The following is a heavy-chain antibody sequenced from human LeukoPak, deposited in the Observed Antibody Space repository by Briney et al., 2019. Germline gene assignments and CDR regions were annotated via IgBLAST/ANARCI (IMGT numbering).Heavy chain of an antibody. V-gene: IGHV3-74*01. CDR2: ISSGGSVT. CDR1: GFTFRTYW. D-gene: IGHD1-1*01. CDR3: ARDADGPGTLIDY. J-gene: IGHJ4*02. Sequence: GGSLRLSCAASGFTFRTYWMQWVRQAPGKGLVWVSRISSGGSVTTYADSVKGRFTISRDNAKNTMFLQMNSLRAEDTAVYFCARDADGPGTLIDYWGQGALVTVSS.